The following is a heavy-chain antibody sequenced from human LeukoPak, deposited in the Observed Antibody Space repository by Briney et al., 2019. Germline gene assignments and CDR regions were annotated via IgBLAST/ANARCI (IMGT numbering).Heavy chain of an antibody. J-gene: IGHJ6*03. CDR1: GYTFTGYY. CDR2: INPNSGDT. CDR3: ARTWGKDYMDV. D-gene: IGHD7-27*01. Sequence: ASVKVSCKASGYTFTGYYMHWVRQAPGQGLEWMGWINPNSGDTNYAQKFQGRVTMTRDTSSSTAYMDLSRLRSDDTAVYYCARTWGKDYMDVWGKGTTVTVSS. V-gene: IGHV1-2*02.